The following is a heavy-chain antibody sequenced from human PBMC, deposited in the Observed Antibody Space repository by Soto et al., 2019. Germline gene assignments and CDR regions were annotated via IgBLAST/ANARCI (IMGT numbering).Heavy chain of an antibody. D-gene: IGHD2-15*01. CDR2: ISANNGNT. Sequence: ASVKVSCKASGYTFTSYGISWVRQAPGQGLEWMGWISANNGNTKYAQNFQGRVTITTDTSTSTAYMELRSLRSDDTAVYYCARAYSPGLFDPWGQGTLVTV. CDR3: ARAYSPGLFDP. CDR1: GYTFTSYG. V-gene: IGHV1-18*01. J-gene: IGHJ5*02.